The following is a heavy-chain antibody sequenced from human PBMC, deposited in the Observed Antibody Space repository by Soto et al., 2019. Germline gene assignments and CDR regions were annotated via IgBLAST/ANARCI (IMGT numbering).Heavy chain of an antibody. CDR2: IWYDGSNK. D-gene: IGHD6-13*01. V-gene: IGHV3-33*01. CDR1: GFTFSSYG. CDR3: ARDSNAWQLARPRFDP. Sequence: PGGSLRLSCAASGFTFSSYGMHWVRQAPGKGLEWVAVIWYDGSNKYYADSVKGRFTISRDNSKNTLYLQMNSLRAEDTAVYYCARDSNAWQLARPRFDPWGQGTLVTVSS. J-gene: IGHJ5*02.